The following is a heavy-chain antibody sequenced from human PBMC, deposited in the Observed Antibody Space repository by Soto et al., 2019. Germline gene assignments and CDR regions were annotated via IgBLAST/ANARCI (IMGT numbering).Heavy chain of an antibody. V-gene: IGHV3-48*01. J-gene: IGHJ4*02. CDR2: ISSSSSTI. CDR3: ARDSGAGGTGQPY. D-gene: IGHD6-13*01. Sequence: EVELVESGGGLVQPGGSLRLSCAASGFTFSTSSMNWVRQAPGKGLEWVSYISSSSSTIYYADSVKGRFTISRDNAKDSLYLQMNSLRGEDTAGYYCARDSGAGGTGQPYWGQGTLVTVSS. CDR1: GFTFSTSS.